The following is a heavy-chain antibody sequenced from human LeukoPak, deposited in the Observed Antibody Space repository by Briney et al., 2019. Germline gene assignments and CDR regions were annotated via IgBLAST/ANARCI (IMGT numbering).Heavy chain of an antibody. V-gene: IGHV3-20*04. CDR3: ARDVGEASPADAFDI. D-gene: IGHD2-15*01. CDR2: INWNGGST. J-gene: IGHJ3*02. Sequence: PGGSLRLSCAASGFTFDDYGMSWVRQAPGKGLEWVSGINWNGGSTGYADSVKDRFTISRDNAKNSLYLQMNSLRAEDTALYYCARDVGEASPADAFDIWGQGTMVTVSS. CDR1: GFTFDDYG.